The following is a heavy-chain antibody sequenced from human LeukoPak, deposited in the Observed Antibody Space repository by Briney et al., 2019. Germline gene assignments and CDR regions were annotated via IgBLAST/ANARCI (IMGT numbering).Heavy chain of an antibody. J-gene: IGHJ3*02. CDR1: GGSISSYY. D-gene: IGHD1-26*01. Sequence: SETLSLTCTVSGGSISSYYWSWIRQPPGKGLEWIGYIYYSGSTNYNPSLKSRVTISVDASKNQFSLKLSSVTAADTAVYYCARDSRGGATSRDAFDIWGQGTMVTVSS. CDR2: IYYSGST. V-gene: IGHV4-59*01. CDR3: ARDSRGGATSRDAFDI.